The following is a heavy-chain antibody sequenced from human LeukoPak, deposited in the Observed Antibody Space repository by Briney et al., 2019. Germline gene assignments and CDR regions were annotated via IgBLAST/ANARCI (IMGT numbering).Heavy chain of an antibody. V-gene: IGHV3-48*03. CDR3: AKGTLQYFDY. CDR1: GFTFSSYE. J-gene: IGHJ4*02. CDR2: ISSTGTTI. D-gene: IGHD2-15*01. Sequence: GGSLRLSCSASGFTFSSYEMNWVRQAPGKGLEWVSYISSTGTTIYYADSVRGQFTISRDNAENSLYLQMNSLRAEDTAVYYCAKGTLQYFDYWGQGTLVTVSS.